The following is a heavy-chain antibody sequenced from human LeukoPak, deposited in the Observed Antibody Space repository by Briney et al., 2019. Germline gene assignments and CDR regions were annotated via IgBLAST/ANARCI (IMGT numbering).Heavy chain of an antibody. J-gene: IGHJ4*02. D-gene: IGHD3-10*01. CDR2: ISGANGDT. CDR3: ARDRAEASGTYFDY. Sequence: ASVKVSCRASGYTFINYGISWVRQAPGQGLEWMGWISGANGDTNYAQKVQGRVTMTTDTSTSTAYMELRSLRSDDTAVYYCARDRAEASGTYFDYWGPGTLVTVSS. CDR1: GYTFINYG. V-gene: IGHV1-18*01.